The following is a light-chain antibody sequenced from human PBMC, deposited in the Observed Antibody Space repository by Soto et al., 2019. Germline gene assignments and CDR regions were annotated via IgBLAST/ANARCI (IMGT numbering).Light chain of an antibody. CDR1: SSDVGSYNL. V-gene: IGLV2-23*01. CDR3: GSYEDSSDDVV. CDR2: DGS. Sequence: QSVLTQPASVSGSPGQSITISCTGTSSDVGSYNLVSWYQQHPGKAPKLMIYDGSKRPSGVSNRFSGSKSGNTASLTISGLQSEDEADYYCGSYEDSSDDVVFGGGTKLTVL. J-gene: IGLJ2*01.